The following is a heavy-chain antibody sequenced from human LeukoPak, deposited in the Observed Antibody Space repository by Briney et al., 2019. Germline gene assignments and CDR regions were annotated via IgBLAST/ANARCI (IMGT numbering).Heavy chain of an antibody. Sequence: PGGSLRLSCAASGFTFSNAWMSWVRQAPGKGLEWVAAISWDDDSTYYVDSVKGRFTISRDNSKNSLYLQMNSLRSDDTALYYCARGLGGLDWGQGTLVTVSS. CDR2: ISWDDDST. CDR1: GFTFSNAW. V-gene: IGHV3-43*01. CDR3: ARGLGGLD. D-gene: IGHD3-10*01. J-gene: IGHJ4*02.